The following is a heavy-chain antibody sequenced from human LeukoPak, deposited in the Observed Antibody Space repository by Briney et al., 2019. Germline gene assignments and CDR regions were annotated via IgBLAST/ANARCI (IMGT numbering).Heavy chain of an antibody. V-gene: IGHV3-48*03. CDR1: GFTFSSYE. D-gene: IGHD2-2*02. CDR2: ISSSGSTI. CDR3: ASNLPYCSSTSCYTPQGDYYYMDV. J-gene: IGHJ6*03. Sequence: GGSLRLSCAASGFTFSSYEMNWVRQAPGKGLGWVSYISSSGSTIYYAESVKGRFTISRDNAKNSLYLQMNSLRAEDTAVYYCASNLPYCSSTSCYTPQGDYYYMDVWGKGTTVTVSS.